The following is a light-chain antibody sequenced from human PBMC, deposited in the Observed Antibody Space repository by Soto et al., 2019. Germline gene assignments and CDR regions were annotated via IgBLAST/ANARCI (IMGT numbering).Light chain of an antibody. V-gene: IGKV1D-13*01. CDR1: QGISSA. J-gene: IGKJ3*01. CDR3: QQFNNYPHRGFT. CDR2: DAS. Sequence: AIQLTQSPSSLSASVGDRVTITCRASQGISSALAWYQQKPGKAPKLLIYDASSLESGVPSRFSGSGSGTDFTLTLSSLQPEDFATYYCQQFNNYPHRGFTFGPGTKVDIK.